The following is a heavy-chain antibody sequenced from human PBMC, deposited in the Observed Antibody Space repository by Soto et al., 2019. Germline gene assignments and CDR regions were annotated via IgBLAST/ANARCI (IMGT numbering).Heavy chain of an antibody. CDR2: ISAYNGNT. J-gene: IGHJ4*02. CDR1: GYTFTSYG. CDR3: ARTNYDFWSGYPAPLDY. V-gene: IGHV1-18*01. D-gene: IGHD3-3*01. Sequence: ASVKVSCKASGYTFTSYGISWGRQAPGQGLEWMGWISAYNGNTNYAQKLQGRVTMTTDTSTSTAYMELRSLRSDDTAVYYCARTNYDFWSGYPAPLDYWGQGTLVTVSS.